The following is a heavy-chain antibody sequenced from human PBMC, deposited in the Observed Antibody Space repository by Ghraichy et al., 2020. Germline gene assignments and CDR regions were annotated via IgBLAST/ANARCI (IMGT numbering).Heavy chain of an antibody. D-gene: IGHD6-6*01. Sequence: GESLNISCAASGFTFSRYWMSWVRQSPGKGLEWVANINQDGSVKYYVDSLRGRFTISRDNARNSLYLQINSLRAEDTAVFYCARIGYSSSSFDYWGQGTLVTVSS. CDR1: GFTFSRYW. J-gene: IGHJ4*02. CDR2: INQDGSVK. V-gene: IGHV3-7*04. CDR3: ARIGYSSSSFDY.